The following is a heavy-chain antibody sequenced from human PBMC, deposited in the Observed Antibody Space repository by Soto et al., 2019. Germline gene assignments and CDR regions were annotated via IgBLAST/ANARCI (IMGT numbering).Heavy chain of an antibody. CDR1: GFTFSTYW. CDR3: GCGGTFFVY. CDR2: INQDGSER. V-gene: IGHV3-7*01. J-gene: IGHJ4*02. D-gene: IGHD3-16*01. Sequence: EVQLVESGGGLVQPGGSLRLPCAASGFTFSTYWMTWVRQPPGKGLEWVASINQDGSERYYVDSVRGRFTISRDNAKNSLYLQMNSLRAEDTAVYYCGCGGTFFVYWGQGTLVTVSP.